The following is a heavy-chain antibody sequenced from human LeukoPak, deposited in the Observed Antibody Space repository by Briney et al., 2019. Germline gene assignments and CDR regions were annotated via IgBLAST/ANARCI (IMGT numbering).Heavy chain of an antibody. CDR1: GGSISSGGYY. J-gene: IGHJ4*02. CDR3: ARAYCSSTSCYFDY. V-gene: IGHV4-30-2*01. D-gene: IGHD2-2*01. CDR2: IYHSGST. Sequence: PSQTLSLTCTVSGGSISSGGYYWSWIRQPPGKGLEWIGYIYHSGSTYYNPSLKSRVTISVDRSKNQFSLKLSSVTAADTAVYYCARAYCSSTSCYFDYWGQGTLVTVSS.